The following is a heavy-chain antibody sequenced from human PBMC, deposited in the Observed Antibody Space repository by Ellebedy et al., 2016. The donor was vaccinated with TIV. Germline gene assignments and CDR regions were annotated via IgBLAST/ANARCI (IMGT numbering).Heavy chain of an antibody. V-gene: IGHV1-18*01. D-gene: IGHD2-8*01. Sequence: ASVKVSCKASGYTLRDYGMSWVRQAPGQGLEWVGWISAYTGDTEYAQNFQDRVTMTTDPSASIAYMELRSLRSDDTAIYYCARDMVQGMVAKYLWFDSWGQGTQVTVSS. CDR2: ISAYTGDT. CDR1: GYTLRDYG. J-gene: IGHJ5*01. CDR3: ARDMVQGMVAKYLWFDS.